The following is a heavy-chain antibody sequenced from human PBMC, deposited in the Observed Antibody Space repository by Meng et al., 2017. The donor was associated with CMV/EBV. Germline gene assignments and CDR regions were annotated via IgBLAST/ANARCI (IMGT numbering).Heavy chain of an antibody. CDR3: ARVPPTVTVIAAAFFDY. V-gene: IGHV3-23*01. Sequence: FTFSNYAMGWVRQTPGRGLEWVSTISPSGYTTYYADSVRGRFTISRDNSMHTLDLQMNSLGVDDTAKYYCARVPPTVTVIAAAFFDYWGQGTLVTVSS. CDR1: FTFSNYA. J-gene: IGHJ4*02. D-gene: IGHD4-17*01. CDR2: ISPSGYTT.